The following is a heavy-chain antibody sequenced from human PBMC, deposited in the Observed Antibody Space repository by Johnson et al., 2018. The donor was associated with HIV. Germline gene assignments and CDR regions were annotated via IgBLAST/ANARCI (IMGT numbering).Heavy chain of an antibody. CDR2: ISSSGTSI. CDR1: GFTFRDYY. J-gene: IGHJ3*02. V-gene: IGHV3-11*04. Sequence: QVQLVESGGGLVKPGGSLRLSCAASGFTFRDYYMNWMRQAPGKGLEWISHISSSGTSIFYAASVKGRFTISRDNAKNSLYLQMSSLRAEDTAVYFCAKFEGFITVNRVVGDAFDIWGQGTMVTVSS. D-gene: IGHD3-10*01. CDR3: AKFEGFITVNRVVGDAFDI.